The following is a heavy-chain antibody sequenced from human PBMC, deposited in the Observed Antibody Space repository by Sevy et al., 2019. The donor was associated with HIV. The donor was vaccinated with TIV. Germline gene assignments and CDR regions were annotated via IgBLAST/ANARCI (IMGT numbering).Heavy chain of an antibody. CDR2: INANTGKP. J-gene: IGHJ4*02. V-gene: IGHV7-4-1*02. D-gene: IGHD5-12*01. Sequence: ASVKVSCKASGYRSTSYAMNWVRQAPRQGLEWMGWINANTGKPTYAQGFTGRFVFSLDTSVNTAYLQISSLKAEDTAVYYCAKGRPGSGYAGAAAGDWGQGTRVTVSS. CDR1: GYRSTSYA. CDR3: AKGRPGSGYAGAAAGD.